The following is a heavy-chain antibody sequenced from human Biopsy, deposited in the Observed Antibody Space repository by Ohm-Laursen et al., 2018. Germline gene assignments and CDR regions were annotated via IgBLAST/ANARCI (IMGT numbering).Heavy chain of an antibody. V-gene: IGHV4-59*08. D-gene: IGHD2-15*01. CDR3: ARRGSGGRSFDY. J-gene: IGHJ4*02. CDR1: GGSISSYY. CDR2: IYYTGST. Sequence: SDTLSLTCTVSGGSISSYYWSWIRQPLGKGLEWIGYIYYTGSTNYNPSLKSRVTISADTSKNQFSLKLGSVTVADTAVFYCARRGSGGRSFDYWGQGSRVTVSS.